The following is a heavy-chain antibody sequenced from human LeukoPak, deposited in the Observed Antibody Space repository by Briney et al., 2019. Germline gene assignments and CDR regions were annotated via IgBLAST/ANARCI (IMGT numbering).Heavy chain of an antibody. J-gene: IGHJ4*02. V-gene: IGHV3-23*01. D-gene: IGHD3-22*01. CDR3: AKGYYSDSYRLFDC. CDR2: ISGSGGSP. Sequence: PGGSLRLSCAASGFTFSTYAMTWVRQAPGKGLEWVSSISGSGGSPLYTDSVKGRFSISRDNSKNTLYLQMNSLRADDTAVYYCAKGYYSDSYRLFDCWGQGTLVTDSS. CDR1: GFTFSTYA.